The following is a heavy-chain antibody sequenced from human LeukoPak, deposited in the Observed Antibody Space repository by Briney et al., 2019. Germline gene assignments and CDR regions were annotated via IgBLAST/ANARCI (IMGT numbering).Heavy chain of an antibody. CDR1: GYTFTSYY. J-gene: IGHJ5*02. Sequence: ASVKVSCKASGYTFTSYYMHWVRQAPGQGLEWMGWINPNSGGTNYAQKFQGRVTMTRDTSISTAYMELSRLRSDDTAVYYCARVVDYGDYVGRGWFDPWGQGTLVTVSS. CDR2: INPNSGGT. D-gene: IGHD4-17*01. V-gene: IGHV1-2*02. CDR3: ARVVDYGDYVGRGWFDP.